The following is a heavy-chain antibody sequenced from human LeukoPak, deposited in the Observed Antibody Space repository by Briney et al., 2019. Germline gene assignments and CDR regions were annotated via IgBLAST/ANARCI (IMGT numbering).Heavy chain of an antibody. CDR2: ISAYNGNT. V-gene: IGHV1-18*01. CDR3: ARLRTYGDYSGLSYYGMDV. D-gene: IGHD4-17*01. Sequence: ASVKVSCKASGYTFTSYGISWVRQAPGQGLEWMGWISAYNGNTNYAQKLQGRVTMTTDTSTSTAYMELRSLRSDDTAVYYCARLRTYGDYSGLSYYGMDVWGQGTTVTVSS. CDR1: GYTFTSYG. J-gene: IGHJ6*02.